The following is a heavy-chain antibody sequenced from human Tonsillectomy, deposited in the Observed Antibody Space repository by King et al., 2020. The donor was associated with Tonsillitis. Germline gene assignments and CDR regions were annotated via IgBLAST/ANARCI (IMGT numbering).Heavy chain of an antibody. CDR1: GFTFRTSW. CDR2: IDPYGTGI. V-gene: IGHV3-74*01. CDR3: AIDLTGARDY. Sequence: VQLVESGGGLVQPGGYLRLSCAVPGFTFRTSWMHWVRQGPGKGLVWVSRIDPYGTGISYADSVKGRFTISRDNAKNSLYLHITSLRAEDTAVYYCAIDLTGARDYWGQGSLVSVSS. D-gene: IGHD7-27*01. J-gene: IGHJ4*02.